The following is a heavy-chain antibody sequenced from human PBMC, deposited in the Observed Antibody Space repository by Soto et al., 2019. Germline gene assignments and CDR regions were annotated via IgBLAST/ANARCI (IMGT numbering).Heavy chain of an antibody. D-gene: IGHD2-2*01. J-gene: IGHJ6*02. CDR2: IWFDGSKK. CDR3: ARDRLVPYGYGMDV. CDR1: GFTFRSYG. Sequence: QMQLVESGGGGVQPGRSLRLSCAASGFTFRSYGIHWVRQAPGKGLEWVALIWFDGSKKYYVDSVKGRFAVSRDNSKNTLYLPMNSLRVEDTAVYYCARDRLVPYGYGMDVWGQGTTVTVSS. V-gene: IGHV3-33*01.